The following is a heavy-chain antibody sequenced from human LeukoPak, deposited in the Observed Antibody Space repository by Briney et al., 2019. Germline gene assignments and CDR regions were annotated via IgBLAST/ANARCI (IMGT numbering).Heavy chain of an antibody. CDR2: IHYTGST. CDR3: ARLALVWFDY. D-gene: IGHD6-13*01. J-gene: IGHJ4*02. CDR1: GDSISSSRYS. Sequence: SSETLSLTCTVSGDSISSSRYSWGWIRQPPGKGLEWIGIIHYTGSTYYNPSLKSRVTMPVDTSKNQLSLELTSVTAADTAVYYCARLALVWFDYWGQGTLVTVSS. V-gene: IGHV4-39*01.